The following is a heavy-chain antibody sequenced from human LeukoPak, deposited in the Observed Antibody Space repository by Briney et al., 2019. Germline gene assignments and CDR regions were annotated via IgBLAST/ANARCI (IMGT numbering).Heavy chain of an antibody. J-gene: IGHJ6*02. CDR2: IYTSGST. CDR3: AREHYSNYVHYYYGMDV. D-gene: IGHD4-11*01. V-gene: IGHV4-61*02. CDR1: GGSISSGSYY. Sequence: SETLSLTCTVSGGSISSGSYYWSWLRQPAGTGLEWIGRIYTSGSTNYNPSLKSRVTISVDTSKNQFSLKLSSVTAADTAVYHCAREHYSNYVHYYYGMDVWGQGTTVTVSS.